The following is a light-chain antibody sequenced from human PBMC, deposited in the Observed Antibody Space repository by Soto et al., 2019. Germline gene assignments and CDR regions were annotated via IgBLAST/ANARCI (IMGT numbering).Light chain of an antibody. CDR2: GAS. CDR1: QSISSN. Sequence: EIVMTQSPATLSVSPEERATLSCRASQSISSNLAWYQQKPGQAPRLLIYGASTRATDIPARFSGSGSGTEVTLTISSLQSEDFAIYYCQQYDNWPWTFGPGTKVEIK. J-gene: IGKJ1*01. CDR3: QQYDNWPWT. V-gene: IGKV3-15*01.